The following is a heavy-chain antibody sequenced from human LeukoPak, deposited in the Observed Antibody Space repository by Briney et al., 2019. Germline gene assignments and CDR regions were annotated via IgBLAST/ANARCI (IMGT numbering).Heavy chain of an antibody. CDR2: IRYDGSNK. CDR1: GFTFSSYG. CDR3: AKSAYDSSGYYRAFDI. D-gene: IGHD3-22*01. V-gene: IGHV3-30*02. Sequence: GGSLRLSRAASGFTFSSYGMHWVRQAPGKGLEWVAFIRYDGSNKYYADSVKGRFTISRDNSKNTLSLQMNSLRAEDTAVYYCAKSAYDSSGYYRAFDIWGQGTMVTVSS. J-gene: IGHJ3*02.